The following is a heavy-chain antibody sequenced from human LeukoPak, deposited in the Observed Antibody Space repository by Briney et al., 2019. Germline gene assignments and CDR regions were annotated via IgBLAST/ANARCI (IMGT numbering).Heavy chain of an antibody. V-gene: IGHV3-21*01. CDR3: ARAQYCSSTSCYTRDRDY. CDR2: ISSSSSYI. J-gene: IGHJ4*02. CDR1: GFTFSSYS. D-gene: IGHD2-2*02. Sequence: GGSLGLSCAASGFTFSSYSMNWVRQAPGKGLEWVSSISSSSSYIYYADSVKGRFTISRDNAKNSLYLQMNSLRAEDTAVYYCARAQYCSSTSCYTRDRDYWGQGTLVTVSS.